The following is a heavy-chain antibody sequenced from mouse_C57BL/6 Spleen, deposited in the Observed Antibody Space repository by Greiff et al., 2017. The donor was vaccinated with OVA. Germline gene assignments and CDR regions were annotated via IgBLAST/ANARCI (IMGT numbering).Heavy chain of an antibody. CDR3: ARSGSNWRNYFDY. CDR2: IHPNSGST. D-gene: IGHD2-5*01. CDR1: GYTFTSYW. Sequence: QVQLQQPGAELVKPGASVKLSCKASGYTFTSYWMHWVKQRPGQGLEWIGMIHPNSGSTNYNEKFKSKATLTVDKSSSTAYMQLSSLTSEDSAVYYCARSGSNWRNYFDYWGQGTTLTVSS. V-gene: IGHV1-64*01. J-gene: IGHJ2*01.